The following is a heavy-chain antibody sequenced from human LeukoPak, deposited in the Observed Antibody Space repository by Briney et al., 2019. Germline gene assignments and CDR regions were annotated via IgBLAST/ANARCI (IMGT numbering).Heavy chain of an antibody. V-gene: IGHV3-9*01. J-gene: IGHJ4*02. Sequence: PGGSLRLSCAASGFTFDDYAMHWVRQAPGKGLEWVSGISWNSGSIGYVDSVKGRFTISRDNAKNSLYLQMNSLRAEDTALYYCAKGYGIVGATIDYWGQGTLVTVSS. D-gene: IGHD1-26*01. CDR3: AKGYGIVGATIDY. CDR1: GFTFDDYA. CDR2: ISWNSGSI.